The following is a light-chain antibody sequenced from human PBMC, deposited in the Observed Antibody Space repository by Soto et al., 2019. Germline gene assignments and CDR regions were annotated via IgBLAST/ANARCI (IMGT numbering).Light chain of an antibody. CDR1: QSISNH. J-gene: IGKJ1*01. CDR3: QQSYSSPPT. V-gene: IGKV1-39*01. Sequence: DIQMTQSPSSLSASVEDRVIITCRASQSISNHLNWYQQKPGKAPKLLIFAASSLQSGVPSRFSGSRSGPDFTLTISSLQHEDFATYYRQQSYSSPPTFGQGTKLDIK. CDR2: AAS.